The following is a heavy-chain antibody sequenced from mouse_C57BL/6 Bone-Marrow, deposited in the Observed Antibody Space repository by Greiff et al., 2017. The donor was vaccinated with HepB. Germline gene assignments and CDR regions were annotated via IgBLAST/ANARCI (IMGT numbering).Heavy chain of an antibody. D-gene: IGHD1-1*01. Sequence: VQLQQSGPGLVKPSQSLSLTCSVTGYSITSGYYWNWIRQFPGNKLEWMGYISYDGSNNYNPSLKNRISITRDTSKNQFFLKLNSVTTEDTATYYCARDRGTVVYFDYWGQGTTLTVSS. V-gene: IGHV3-6*01. CDR3: ARDRGTVVYFDY. J-gene: IGHJ2*01. CDR1: GYSITSGYY. CDR2: ISYDGSN.